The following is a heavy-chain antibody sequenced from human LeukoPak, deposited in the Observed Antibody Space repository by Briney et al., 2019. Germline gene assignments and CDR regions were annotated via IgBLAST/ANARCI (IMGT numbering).Heavy chain of an antibody. D-gene: IGHD4-23*01. CDR2: INSDGSST. J-gene: IGHJ4*02. CDR3: ARGLDYGGLIDY. V-gene: IGHV3-74*01. CDR1: GFTFSSYW. Sequence: PGGSLRPSCAASGFTFSSYWMHWVRQAPGKGLVWVSRINSDGSSTSYADSVKGRFTISRDNAKNTLYLQMNSLRAEDTAVYYCARGLDYGGLIDYWGQGTLVTVSS.